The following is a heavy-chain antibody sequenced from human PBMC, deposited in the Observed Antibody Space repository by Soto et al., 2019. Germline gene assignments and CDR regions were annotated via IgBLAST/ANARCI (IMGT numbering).Heavy chain of an antibody. V-gene: IGHV3-48*02. CDR3: ARQVYAVVTPMDF. D-gene: IGHD2-21*02. J-gene: IGHJ4*02. CDR2: TSGDRAYI. CDR1: GFTFSAYR. Sequence: PGGSLRLSCVASGFTFSAYRMNWVRQAPGKGLEWLSYTSGDRAYIYYADSVRGRFTISRDNAENSLYLQMDNLRDEDTALYYCARQVYAVVTPMDFWGQGTLVTVSS.